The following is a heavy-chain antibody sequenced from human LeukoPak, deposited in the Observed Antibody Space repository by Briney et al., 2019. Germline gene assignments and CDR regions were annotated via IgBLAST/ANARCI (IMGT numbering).Heavy chain of an antibody. J-gene: IGHJ4*02. D-gene: IGHD1-26*01. CDR2: ISGSGGST. CDR3: ARDRAGATSADY. Sequence: PGGSLRLSCAASGFTFSSYSMNWVRQAPGKGLEWVSAISGSGGSTYYADSVKGRFTISRDNSKNTLYLQMNSLRAEDTAVYYCARDRAGATSADYWGQGTLVTVSS. V-gene: IGHV3-23*01. CDR1: GFTFSSYS.